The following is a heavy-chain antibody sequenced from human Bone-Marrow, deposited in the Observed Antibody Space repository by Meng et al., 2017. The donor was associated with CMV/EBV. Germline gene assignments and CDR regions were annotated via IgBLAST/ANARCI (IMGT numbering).Heavy chain of an antibody. CDR3: ARDHYYDTNNYRRGWFDP. Sequence: SSGCYYRSWIRQHPGKGLELIGNNYYSGSTYYNPSLKSRVTMSVHMSKNQFSLKLSSVTAADTAVYYCARDHYYDTNNYRRGWFDPWGQGTLVTVSS. J-gene: IGHJ5*02. V-gene: IGHV4-31*02. D-gene: IGHD3-22*01. CDR1: SSGCYY. CDR2: NYYSGST.